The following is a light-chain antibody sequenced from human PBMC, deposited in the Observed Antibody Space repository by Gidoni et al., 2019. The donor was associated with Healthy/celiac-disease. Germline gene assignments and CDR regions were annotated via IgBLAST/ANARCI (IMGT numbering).Light chain of an antibody. Sequence: SYELTQPPSVSVSPGQTASITCSGDKLGDKYACWYQQKPGQSPVLVIYQDSKRPSGIPERFSRSNSGNTATLTISGTQAMDEADYCCQAWDSSSVVFGGGTKLTVL. V-gene: IGLV3-1*01. CDR3: QAWDSSSVV. CDR2: QDS. CDR1: KLGDKY. J-gene: IGLJ2*01.